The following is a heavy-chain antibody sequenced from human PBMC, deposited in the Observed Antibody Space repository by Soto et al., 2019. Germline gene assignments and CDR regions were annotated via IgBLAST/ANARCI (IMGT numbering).Heavy chain of an antibody. Sequence: TLSLTCAISGDSVSSNSAAWNWIRQSPSRGLEWLGRTYCRSKWYNDYAVSVKSRITINPDTSKNQFSLQLNSVTPEDTAVYYCARTLLDYIWGSYRYLDYWGQGTLVTVSS. D-gene: IGHD3-16*02. J-gene: IGHJ4*02. CDR3: ARTLLDYIWGSYRYLDY. CDR2: TYCRSKWYN. CDR1: GDSVSSNSAA. V-gene: IGHV6-1*01.